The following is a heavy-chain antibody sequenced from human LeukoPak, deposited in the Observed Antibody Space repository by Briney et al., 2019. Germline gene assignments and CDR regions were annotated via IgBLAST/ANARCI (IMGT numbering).Heavy chain of an antibody. CDR3: ARDPYSSSWYDADWFDP. CDR2: IYHSGST. J-gene: IGHJ5*02. D-gene: IGHD6-13*01. Sequence: PSETLSLTCTVSGYSISSGYYWGWIRQPPGKGLEWIGSIYHSGSTYYNPSLKSRVTISVDTSKNQFSLKLSSVTAADTAVYYCARDPYSSSWYDADWFDPWGQGTLVTVSS. V-gene: IGHV4-38-2*02. CDR1: GYSISSGYY.